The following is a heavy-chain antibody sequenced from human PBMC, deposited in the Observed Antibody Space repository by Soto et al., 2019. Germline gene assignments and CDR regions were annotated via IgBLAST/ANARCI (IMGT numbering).Heavy chain of an antibody. CDR2: FDPEDGET. Sequence: KRSRKIAGYRLSVYPGRWGLLAHGKGLEWMGGFDPEDGETIYAEKFQGRVTMTEDTSTATAYMELSSLRSEDTVVYYCATEKRVPRAATNSW. CDR1: GYRLSVYP. D-gene: IGHD6-13*01. V-gene: IGHV1-24*01. J-gene: IGHJ5*01. CDR3: ATEKRVPRAATNS.